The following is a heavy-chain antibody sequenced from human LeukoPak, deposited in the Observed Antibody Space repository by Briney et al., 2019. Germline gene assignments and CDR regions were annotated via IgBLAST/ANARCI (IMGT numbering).Heavy chain of an antibody. V-gene: IGHV4-39*06. CDR1: GVSISSSSYY. CDR2: IYHSGST. J-gene: IGHJ3*02. CDR3: AGQKDLHDAFDI. Sequence: SETLSLTCTASGVSISSSSYYWVWIRQPPGKGLEWIGSIYHSGSTYYNPSLKIRVTISVDTSKNQFHLKLSSVTAADTAVYYCAGQKDLHDAFDIWGQGTMVTVSS. D-gene: IGHD2-15*01.